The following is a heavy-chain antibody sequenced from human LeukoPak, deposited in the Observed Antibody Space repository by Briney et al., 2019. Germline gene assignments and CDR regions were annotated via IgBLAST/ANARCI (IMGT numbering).Heavy chain of an antibody. V-gene: IGHV3-11*04. Sequence: GGSLRLSCAASGFTFSDYYMSWIRQAPGKGLEWVSYISNSGSTIYYADSVKGRFTISRDNAKNSLYLQMNSLRAEDTAVYYCARATLDGNAFDIWGQGTMVTVSS. CDR2: ISNSGSTI. J-gene: IGHJ3*02. CDR3: ARATLDGNAFDI. CDR1: GFTFSDYY. D-gene: IGHD1-26*01.